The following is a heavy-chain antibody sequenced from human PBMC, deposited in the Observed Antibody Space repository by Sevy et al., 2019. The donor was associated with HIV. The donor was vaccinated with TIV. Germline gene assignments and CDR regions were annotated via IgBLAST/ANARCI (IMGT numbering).Heavy chain of an antibody. Sequence: GGSLRLSCAASGFTFSSYSMNWVRQAPGKGLEWVSYISSSSSTIYYADSVKGRFTISRDNAKNSLYLQMNSLRVEDTAVYYCARAPEYCSGGSCYPNYYYYYGMDVWGQGTTVTVSS. CDR1: GFTFSSYS. J-gene: IGHJ6*02. CDR3: ARAPEYCSGGSCYPNYYYYYGMDV. D-gene: IGHD2-15*01. CDR2: ISSSSSTI. V-gene: IGHV3-48*01.